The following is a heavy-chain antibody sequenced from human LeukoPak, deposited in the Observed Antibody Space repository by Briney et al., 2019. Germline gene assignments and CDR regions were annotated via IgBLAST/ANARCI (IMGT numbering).Heavy chain of an antibody. CDR3: ARQAQNRLWFGGGWFDP. Sequence: SETLSLTCTVSGGSISNYYWGWIRQPPGKGLEWIGSIYYSGSTYYNPSLKSRVTISVDTSKNQFSLKLSSVTAADTAVYYCARQAQNRLWFGGGWFDPWGQGTLVTVSS. J-gene: IGHJ5*02. V-gene: IGHV4-39*01. CDR2: IYYSGST. CDR1: GGSISNYY. D-gene: IGHD3-10*01.